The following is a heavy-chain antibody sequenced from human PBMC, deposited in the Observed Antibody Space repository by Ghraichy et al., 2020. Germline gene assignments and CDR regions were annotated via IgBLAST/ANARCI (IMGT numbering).Heavy chain of an antibody. CDR2: INHSGST. J-gene: IGHJ4*02. Sequence: SETLSLTCAVYGGSFSGYYWSWIRQPPGKGLEWIGEINHSGSTNYNPSLKSRVTMSVDTSKNQFSLKLSSVTAADTAVYYCARDPRGIYSFLGYFDYWGQGTLVTVSS. CDR3: ARDPRGIYSFLGYFDY. CDR1: GGSFSGYY. V-gene: IGHV4-34*01. D-gene: IGHD3-10*01.